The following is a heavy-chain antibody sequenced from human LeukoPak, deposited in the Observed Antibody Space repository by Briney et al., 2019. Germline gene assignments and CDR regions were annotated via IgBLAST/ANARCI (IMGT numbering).Heavy chain of an antibody. Sequence: PSETLSLTCTVSGDSISSSSYYWGWIRQPPGKGLEWIGSIYYSGSTYYNPSLKSRVTIFVDTSENQFSLKLSSVTAADTAVYYCARLSRYYYYMDVWGKGTTVTVSS. CDR1: GDSISSSSYY. J-gene: IGHJ6*03. CDR2: IYYSGST. D-gene: IGHD2-2*01. CDR3: ARLSRYYYYMDV. V-gene: IGHV4-39*01.